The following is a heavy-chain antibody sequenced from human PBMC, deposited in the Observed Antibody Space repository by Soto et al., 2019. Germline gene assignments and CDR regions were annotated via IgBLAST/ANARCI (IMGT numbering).Heavy chain of an antibody. Sequence: QVQLVESGGGVVQPGRSLRLSCAASGFTFSSYGTHWVRQAPGKGLEWVAVISYDGSNKYYADSVKGRFTISRDNSKNTLYLQMNSLRAEDTAVYYCAKIAARPHYYYYGMDVWGQGTTVTVSS. CDR3: AKIAARPHYYYYGMDV. D-gene: IGHD6-6*01. CDR1: GFTFSSYG. CDR2: ISYDGSNK. J-gene: IGHJ6*02. V-gene: IGHV3-30*18.